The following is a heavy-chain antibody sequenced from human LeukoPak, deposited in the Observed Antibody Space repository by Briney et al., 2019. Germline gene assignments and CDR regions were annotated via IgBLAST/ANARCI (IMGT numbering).Heavy chain of an antibody. Sequence: GRSLRLSCAASGFTFSSYGMHWVRQAPGKGLEWVAVISYDGSNKYYADPVKGRFTISRDNSKNTLYLQMNSLRAEDTAVYYCAGTEVRGRIYYYYGMDVWGQGTTVTVSS. V-gene: IGHV3-30*03. J-gene: IGHJ6*02. D-gene: IGHD3-10*01. CDR3: AGTEVRGRIYYYYGMDV. CDR1: GFTFSSYG. CDR2: ISYDGSNK.